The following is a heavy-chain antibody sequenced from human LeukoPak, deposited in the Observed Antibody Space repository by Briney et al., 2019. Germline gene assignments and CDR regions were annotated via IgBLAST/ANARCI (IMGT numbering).Heavy chain of an antibody. J-gene: IGHJ4*02. Sequence: GGSLRLSCAASGFTFDDYGMSWVRHAPGKGLEWVAGINWNGGSTVYADSVKGRFTISRDNDKNCLYLQMNSLRAEDTALYYCARVYYYDSSGYYYSGGVFDYWGQGTLVTVSS. CDR3: ARVYYYDSSGYYYSGGVFDY. CDR1: GFTFDDYG. V-gene: IGHV3-20*04. D-gene: IGHD3-22*01. CDR2: INWNGGST.